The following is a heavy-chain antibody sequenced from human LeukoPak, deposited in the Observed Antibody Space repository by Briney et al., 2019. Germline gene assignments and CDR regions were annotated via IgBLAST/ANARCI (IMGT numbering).Heavy chain of an antibody. V-gene: IGHV4-30-2*01. Sequence: PSQTLSLTCTVSGGSISSGGYYWSWIRQPPGKGLEWIGYIYHSGSTYYNPSLKSRVTISVDRSKNQFSLKLSSVTAADTAVYYCARSINSGSYDPWGQGTLVTVSS. CDR1: GGSISSGGYY. D-gene: IGHD1-26*01. CDR2: IYHSGST. J-gene: IGHJ5*02. CDR3: ARSINSGSYDP.